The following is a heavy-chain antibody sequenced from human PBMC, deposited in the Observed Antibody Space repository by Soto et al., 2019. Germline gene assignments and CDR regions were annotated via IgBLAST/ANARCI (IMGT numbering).Heavy chain of an antibody. D-gene: IGHD5-12*01. V-gene: IGHV1-69*12. CDR1: GDTFRNYA. J-gene: IGHJ4*02. Sequence: QVQLVQSGAEVKKPGSSVKVSCRTSGDTFRNYAISWVRQAPGQGLEWMGGIIPIFGTTSYAQKFQGRVTITADESTNTVYLALSSLRSEDTAIYYCAREISYDGDSGYWGQGTLVSVSS. CDR2: IIPIFGTT. CDR3: AREISYDGDSGY.